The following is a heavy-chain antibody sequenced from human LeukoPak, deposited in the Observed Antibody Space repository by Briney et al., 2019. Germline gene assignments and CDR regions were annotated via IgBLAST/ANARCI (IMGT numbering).Heavy chain of an antibody. CDR2: IYYSGST. D-gene: IGHD3-10*01. J-gene: IGHJ4*02. Sequence: KPSETLSLTCTVSGGSITSSDYYWGWIRQRPGKGLELVGTIYYSGSTYYNPSLKSRVTISVDTSKSQFSLRLSSVTAADTAVYYCARRFRADYYFDSWGQGTLVTVSP. CDR1: GGSITSSDYY. CDR3: ARRFRADYYFDS. V-gene: IGHV4-39*01.